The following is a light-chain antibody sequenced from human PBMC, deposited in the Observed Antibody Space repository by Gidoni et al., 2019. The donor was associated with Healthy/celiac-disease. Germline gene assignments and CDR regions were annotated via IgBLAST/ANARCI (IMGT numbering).Light chain of an antibody. CDR1: QSLLQSNGYNY. Sequence: DIVMTQSPLSLPVTPGEPASISCRSSQSLLQSNGYNYLDLYLQKPGQSPQLLIYLGSNRASGVPDRFSGSGSGTDFTLKISRVEAEDVGVYYCMQARQTPYTVGQGTKLEIK. V-gene: IGKV2-28*01. CDR3: MQARQTPYT. CDR2: LGS. J-gene: IGKJ2*01.